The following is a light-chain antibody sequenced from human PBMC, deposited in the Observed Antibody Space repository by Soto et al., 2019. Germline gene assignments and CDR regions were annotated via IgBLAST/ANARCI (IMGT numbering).Light chain of an antibody. Sequence: EIVMTQSPATLSVSPGERATLSCRASSGVRSNLAWYQQKPGQAPRLLIYGASTRATGIPDRFSGGGSGTDFTLTISRLEPEDFAVYYCQQFSSYPLTFGGGTKVDIK. CDR3: QQFSSYPLT. CDR2: GAS. J-gene: IGKJ4*01. CDR1: SGVRSN. V-gene: IGKV3D-15*01.